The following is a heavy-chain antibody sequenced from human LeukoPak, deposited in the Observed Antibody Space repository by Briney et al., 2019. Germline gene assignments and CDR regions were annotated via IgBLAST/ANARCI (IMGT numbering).Heavy chain of an antibody. Sequence: GGSLRLSCAASGFTFSSYSMNWVRQAPGKGLEWVSSLSSSSSYIYYADSVKGRFTISRDNAKNSLYLQMNSLRAEDTAVYYCARCLQNYGDAQGPFDYYYYMDVWGKGTTVTVSS. J-gene: IGHJ6*03. V-gene: IGHV3-21*04. D-gene: IGHD4-17*01. CDR2: LSSSSSYI. CDR3: ARCLQNYGDAQGPFDYYYYMDV. CDR1: GFTFSSYS.